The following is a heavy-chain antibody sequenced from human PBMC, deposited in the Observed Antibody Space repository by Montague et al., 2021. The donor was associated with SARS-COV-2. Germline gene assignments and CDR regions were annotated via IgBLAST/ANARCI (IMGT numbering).Heavy chain of an antibody. D-gene: IGHD1-1*01. V-gene: IGHV4-39*02. CDR3: VGEDAGDWYFDL. CDR1: GGSISSSSYY. Sequence: SETLSLTCTVSGGSISSSSYYWGRIRQPPGKGPEWIGSIYYSGTTXYNPSLRSRVAMSVDTSKNQFSLRLSSVTAADTAVFYCVGEDAGDWYFDLWGRGTLVTVSS. J-gene: IGHJ2*01. CDR2: IYYSGTT.